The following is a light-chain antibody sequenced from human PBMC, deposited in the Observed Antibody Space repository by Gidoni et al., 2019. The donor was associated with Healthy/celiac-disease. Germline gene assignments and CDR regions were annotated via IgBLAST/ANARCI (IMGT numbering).Light chain of an antibody. CDR2: VAS. CDR3: QQRSDWPPVLT. Sequence: EIVLTQSPATLSLSPGARATLSGRASQSVSSYLAWYQQKPGQAPRLLLYVASNRATGIPARFSGSGSWTDFTLTLGSLEPEDFAVYYCQQRSDWPPVLTFGGGTKVEIK. CDR1: QSVSSY. V-gene: IGKV3-11*01. J-gene: IGKJ4*01.